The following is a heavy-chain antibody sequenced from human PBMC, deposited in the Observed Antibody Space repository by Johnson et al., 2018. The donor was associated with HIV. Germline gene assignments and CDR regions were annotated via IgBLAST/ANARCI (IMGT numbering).Heavy chain of an antibody. CDR3: ARDRLYYGSSWYEESNAFDI. CDR1: GFTFSSSW. D-gene: IGHD6-13*01. V-gene: IGHV3-7*05. J-gene: IGHJ3*02. Sequence: VQLVESGGGLVQPGGSLRLSCAASGFTFSSSWMSWVRQAPGKGLEWVANIKQDGSEKYYVDSVKGRFTISRDNAKNSLYLQMNSLRAEDTAVYYCARDRLYYGSSWYEESNAFDIWGQGTMVTVSS. CDR2: IKQDGSEK.